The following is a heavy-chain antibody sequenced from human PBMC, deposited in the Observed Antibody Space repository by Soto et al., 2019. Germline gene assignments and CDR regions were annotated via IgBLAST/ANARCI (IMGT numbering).Heavy chain of an antibody. J-gene: IGHJ4*02. D-gene: IGHD3-22*01. CDR1: GYTFTSYG. V-gene: IGHV1-18*04. Sequence: ASVMVSCKASGYTFTSYGISWVQQAPGQGLEWMGWISAYNGNTNYAQKLQGRVTMTTDTSTSTAYMELRSLRSDDTAVYYCARHYYDSSGYYYFDYWGQGTLVTVSS. CDR3: ARHYYDSSGYYYFDY. CDR2: ISAYNGNT.